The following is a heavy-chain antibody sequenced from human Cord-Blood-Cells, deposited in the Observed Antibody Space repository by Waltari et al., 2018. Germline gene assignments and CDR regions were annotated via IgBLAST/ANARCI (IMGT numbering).Heavy chain of an antibody. J-gene: IGHJ5*02. CDR2: MNPNRGNP. V-gene: IGHV1-8*03. D-gene: IGHD2-2*01. CDR1: GYTFTSYD. Sequence: QVQLVQSGAEVKKPGASVKVSCKASGYTFTSYDINWVRQATGQGLEWMGWMNPNRGNPGYAQKFQGRVTITRNTSISTAYMELSSLRSEDTAVYYCARGYCSSTSCYYNWFDPWGQGTLVTVSS. CDR3: ARGYCSSTSCYYNWFDP.